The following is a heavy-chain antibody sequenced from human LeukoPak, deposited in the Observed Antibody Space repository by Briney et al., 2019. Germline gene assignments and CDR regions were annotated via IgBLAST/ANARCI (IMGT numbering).Heavy chain of an antibody. CDR2: IKEDGSET. D-gene: IGHD3-10*02. Sequence: GGSLRLSCVVSEFTTYSRYWMSWVRQAPGKGLEWVGNIKEDGSETYYVDSVKGRFTISRDNAKNLLYLQMNSLRAEDTAVYYCAELGITMIGGVWGKGTTVTISS. V-gene: IGHV3-7*01. CDR3: AELGITMIGGV. J-gene: IGHJ6*04. CDR1: EFTTYSRYW.